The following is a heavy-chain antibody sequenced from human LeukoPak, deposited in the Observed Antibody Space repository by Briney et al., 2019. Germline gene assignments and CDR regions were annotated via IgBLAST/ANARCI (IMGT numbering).Heavy chain of an antibody. D-gene: IGHD1-7*01. Sequence: PGGSLRLSCAASGFSVSSDYMSWVRQAPGKGLEWVSIVYSDGSTYYADSVKGRFSVSRDISTNTMNVQMNGLRPEDTAVYYCARVNYAGGFDYWGQGTLVTVSS. V-gene: IGHV3-66*02. CDR3: ARVNYAGGFDY. CDR2: VYSDGST. J-gene: IGHJ4*02. CDR1: GFSVSSDY.